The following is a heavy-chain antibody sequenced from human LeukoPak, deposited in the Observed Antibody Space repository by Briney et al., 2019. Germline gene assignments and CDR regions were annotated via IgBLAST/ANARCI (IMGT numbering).Heavy chain of an antibody. D-gene: IGHD3-10*01. J-gene: IGHJ4*02. V-gene: IGHV1-3*01. CDR3: ARDCRYGSGTPLCY. CDR2: INAGNGNT. Sequence: GASVKVSCKASGGTFSSYAISWVRQAPGQGLEWMGWINAGNGNTKYSQKFQGRVTITRDTSASTAYMELSSLRSEDTAVYYCARDCRYGSGTPLCYWGQGTLVTVSS. CDR1: GGTFSSYA.